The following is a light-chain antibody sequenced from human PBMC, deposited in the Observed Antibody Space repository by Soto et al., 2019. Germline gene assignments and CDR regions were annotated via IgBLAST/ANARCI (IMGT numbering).Light chain of an antibody. CDR2: GND. V-gene: IGLV1-40*01. CDR3: QSYDSRLSVL. Sequence: QSVLTQPPSVSGAPGQRVTISCTGSSSNIGAGHDVHWYQQLPGTAPKLLIYGNDNRASGVPERFSGSKSGASASLAITGLQVEDEADYFCQSYDSRLSVLFDEGTKLTVL. J-gene: IGLJ2*01. CDR1: SSNIGAGHD.